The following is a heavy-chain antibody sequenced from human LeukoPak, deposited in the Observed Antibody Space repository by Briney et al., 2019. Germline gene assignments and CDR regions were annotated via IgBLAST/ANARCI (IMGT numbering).Heavy chain of an antibody. CDR2: ISVYSGNA. V-gene: IGHV1-18*01. J-gene: IGHJ5*02. CDR1: GFTFSSYG. D-gene: IGHD2-15*01. CDR3: ARDREGYQLQHSAWFDP. Sequence: ASVKVSCKASGFTFSSYGFTWVRRAPGQGLEWMGWISVYSGNADYAQKFQDRFTMTTNTSTNTAYMELRSLRSGDTAVYYCARDREGYQLQHSAWFDPWGQGTLVMVSS.